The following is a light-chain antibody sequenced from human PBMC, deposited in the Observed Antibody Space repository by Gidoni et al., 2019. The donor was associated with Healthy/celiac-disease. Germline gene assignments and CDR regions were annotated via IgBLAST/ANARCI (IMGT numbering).Light chain of an antibody. Sequence: PATLSLSPGERATLSCRASQSVSSYLAWYQQKPGQAPRLLIYDASNRATGIPARFSGSGSGTDFTLTISSLEPEDFAVYYCQQRSNWPITFGQGTRLEIK. J-gene: IGKJ5*01. CDR3: QQRSNWPIT. CDR2: DAS. V-gene: IGKV3-11*01. CDR1: QSVSSY.